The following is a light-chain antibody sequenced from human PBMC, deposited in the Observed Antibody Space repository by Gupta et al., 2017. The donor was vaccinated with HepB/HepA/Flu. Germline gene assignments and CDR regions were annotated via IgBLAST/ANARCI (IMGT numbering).Light chain of an antibody. V-gene: IGKV3-11*01. CDR1: QSVSSY. J-gene: IGKJ2*01. CDR3: QQYKGSRYT. Sequence: EIVLTQSPATLSLSPGERATLSCRASQSVSSYLARYQQQPGQAPRRLIYDASYTATGVPPRWSSSGSWAEFMPIISSIVQDECLVVYCWQQYKGSRYTFGQGTKLEIK. CDR2: DAS.